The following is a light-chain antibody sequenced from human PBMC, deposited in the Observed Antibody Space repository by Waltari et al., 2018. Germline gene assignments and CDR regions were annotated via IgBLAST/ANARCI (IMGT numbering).Light chain of an antibody. CDR3: QHYLRLPVT. V-gene: IGKV3-20*01. Sequence: EIVLTQSPGTLSLSPGDSATLSCRTSQSVTRAVAWYQQKPGQAPRLLLYGASNRATGIPDRFSGSGSGTDFSLTISSLEPEDFAVYYCQHYLRLPVTFGQGTKVEVK. J-gene: IGKJ1*01. CDR2: GAS. CDR1: QSVTRA.